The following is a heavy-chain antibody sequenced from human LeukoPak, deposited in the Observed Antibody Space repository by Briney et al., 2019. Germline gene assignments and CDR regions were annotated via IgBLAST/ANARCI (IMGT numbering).Heavy chain of an antibody. CDR3: ARERDGKFFDY. J-gene: IGHJ4*02. Sequence: GGSLRLSCAVSGLTFRSFWMSWVRQAPGKGLEWVANINQDGSEKYFVDSVKGRFTISRDNSKNSLHLQMNTLRAEDTALYYCARERDGKFFDYWGQGTLVTVSS. CDR2: INQDGSEK. CDR1: GLTFRSFW. V-gene: IGHV3-7*01. D-gene: IGHD5-24*01.